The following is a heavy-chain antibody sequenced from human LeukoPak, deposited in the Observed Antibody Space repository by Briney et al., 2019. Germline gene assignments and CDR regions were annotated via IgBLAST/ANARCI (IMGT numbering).Heavy chain of an antibody. D-gene: IGHD2-8*01. Sequence: ASVKVSCKASGYTFTSYYIHWVRQAPGQGLEWMGIINPSGSSTSYAQEFQGRVTMARDTSTSTVYMELSSLRSEDTAVYYCAGGTTNTKGAFDMWGQGTMVTVYS. CDR2: INPSGSST. V-gene: IGHV1-46*01. J-gene: IGHJ3*02. CDR3: AGGTTNTKGAFDM. CDR1: GYTFTSYY.